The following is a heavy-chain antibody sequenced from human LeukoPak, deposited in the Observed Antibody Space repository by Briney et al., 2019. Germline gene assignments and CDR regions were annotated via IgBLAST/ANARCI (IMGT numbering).Heavy chain of an antibody. CDR2: ISSSSTYI. V-gene: IGHV3-21*01. CDR1: GFTFSSYT. CDR3: ARDRDSSGWFDY. Sequence: PGGSLRLSCAASGFTFSSYTMNWVRQAPGKGLEWVSSISSSSTYIYYADSVKGRFTISRDNAKNSLYLQMNSLRAEDTALYYCARDRDSSGWFDYWGLGTLVTVSS. J-gene: IGHJ4*02. D-gene: IGHD6-19*01.